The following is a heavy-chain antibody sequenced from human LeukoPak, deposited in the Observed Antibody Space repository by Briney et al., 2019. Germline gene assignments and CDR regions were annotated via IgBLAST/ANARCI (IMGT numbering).Heavy chain of an antibody. Sequence: GGSLRLSCAASGFTFDDYAMHWIRQAPGKGLEWVSLVSWEGGSSYYADSVKGRFTISRDNSKNSLYLQMNSLRAEDTALYYCAKDRADSGSYSYFDYWGQGTLVTVSS. V-gene: IGHV3-43D*03. CDR1: GFTFDDYA. D-gene: IGHD1-26*01. CDR3: AKDRADSGSYSYFDY. CDR2: VSWEGGSS. J-gene: IGHJ4*02.